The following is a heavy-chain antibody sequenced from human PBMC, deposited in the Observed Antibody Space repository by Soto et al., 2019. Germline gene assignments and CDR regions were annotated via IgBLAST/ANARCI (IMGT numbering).Heavy chain of an antibody. J-gene: IGHJ3*02. D-gene: IGHD4-17*01. V-gene: IGHV1-18*01. CDR3: AREPRTTVTTTPDAFDI. Sequence: QVQLVQSGAEVKKPGASVKVSCKASGYTFTSYGISWVRQAPGQGLEWMGWISAYNGNTNYAQKLQGRVTMTTDTSTSTAYMELRSLRSDDTAVYYWAREPRTTVTTTPDAFDIWGQGTMVTVSS. CDR1: GYTFTSYG. CDR2: ISAYNGNT.